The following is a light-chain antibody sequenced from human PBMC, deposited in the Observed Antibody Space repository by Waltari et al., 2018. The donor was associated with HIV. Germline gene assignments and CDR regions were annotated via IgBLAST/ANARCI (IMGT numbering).Light chain of an antibody. CDR2: ALS. CDR3: QQSYIIPGT. CDR1: QNIGTY. V-gene: IGKV1-39*01. Sequence: DLQLTQTPSSLSASVADRITLTCRTSQNIGTYLNWYQLKPGKAPKLLMYALSTLQSGVPSRFSGSGSGTDFTLTISGLQLEDFATYFCQQSYIIPGTFGRGTKLEIK. J-gene: IGKJ2*01.